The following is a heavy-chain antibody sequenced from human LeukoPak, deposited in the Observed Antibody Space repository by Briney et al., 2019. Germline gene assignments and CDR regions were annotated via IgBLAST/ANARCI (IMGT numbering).Heavy chain of an antibody. V-gene: IGHV3-23*01. CDR3: AKGVLAVRLES. J-gene: IGHJ4*02. Sequence: RAGGSLRLSCAASGFTFNSYAMSWVRQAPGKGLEWVSAISGSGGITYYADSVKGRFTISRDNSKNTLSLQMNGLRAEDTAVYCCAKGVLAVRLESWGQGTLVTVSS. D-gene: IGHD1-1*01. CDR1: GFTFNSYA. CDR2: ISGSGGIT.